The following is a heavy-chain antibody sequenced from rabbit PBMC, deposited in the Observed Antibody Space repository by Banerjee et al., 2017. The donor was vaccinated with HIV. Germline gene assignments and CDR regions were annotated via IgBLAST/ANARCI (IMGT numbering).Heavy chain of an antibody. D-gene: IGHD4-1*01. CDR1: GFDFSSNA. CDR2: ISTSSGGT. CDR3: ARDSSAGGWGKFSL. Sequence: QQQLEESGGGLGKPEGSLTLTRKASGFDFSSNAMGWVRQAPGKGVEGLGGISTSSGGTWYAAWVNGGLSITTSTTLTTVNLKMTSLTAADTATYFCARDSSAGGWGKFSLWGPGTLVTVS. V-gene: IGHV1S43*01. J-gene: IGHJ4*01.